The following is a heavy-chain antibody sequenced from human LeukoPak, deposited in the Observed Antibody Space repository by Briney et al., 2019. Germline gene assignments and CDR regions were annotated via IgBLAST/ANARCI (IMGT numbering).Heavy chain of an antibody. J-gene: IGHJ6*03. CDR2: ISSSGSTI. CDR3: ARETIRLGFGELSYYYYYYMDV. Sequence: GGSLRLSCAASVFTFSSYEMNWVRQAPGKGLEWVSYISSSGSTIYYADSVKGRFTISRDNAKNSLYLQMNSLRAEDTAVYYCARETIRLGFGELSYYYYYYMDVWGKGTTVTISS. V-gene: IGHV3-48*03. CDR1: VFTFSSYE. D-gene: IGHD3-10*01.